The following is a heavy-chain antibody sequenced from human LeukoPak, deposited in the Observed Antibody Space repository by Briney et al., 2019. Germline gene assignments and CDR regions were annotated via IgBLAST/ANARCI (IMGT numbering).Heavy chain of an antibody. CDR1: GFTFDDYA. CDR2: ISWNSGSI. J-gene: IGHJ5*02. CDR3: ARNGLLWFGELFSSWFDP. Sequence: GGSLRLSCAASGFTFDDYAMHWVRQAPGKGLEWVSGISWNSGSIGYADSVKGRFTISRDNAKNTLYLQMNSLRAEDTAVYYCARNGLLWFGELFSSWFDPWGQGTLVTVSS. V-gene: IGHV3-9*01. D-gene: IGHD3-10*01.